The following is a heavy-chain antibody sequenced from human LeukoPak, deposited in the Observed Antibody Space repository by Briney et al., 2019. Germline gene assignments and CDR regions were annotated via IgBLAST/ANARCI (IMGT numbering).Heavy chain of an antibody. CDR2: INHSGST. V-gene: IGHV4-34*01. CDR1: GGSFSGYY. J-gene: IGHJ5*02. CDR3: ARGDYSPSPFGP. D-gene: IGHD2-15*01. Sequence: SETLSLTCAAYGGSFSGYYWSWIRQPPGKGLEWIGEINHSGSTNYNPSLKSRVTISVDTSKNQFSLKLSSVTAADTAVYYCARGDYSPSPFGPWGQGTLVTVSS.